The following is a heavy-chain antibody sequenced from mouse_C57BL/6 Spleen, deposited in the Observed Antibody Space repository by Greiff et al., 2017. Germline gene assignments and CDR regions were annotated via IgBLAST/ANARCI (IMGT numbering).Heavy chain of an antibody. D-gene: IGHD1-1*01. V-gene: IGHV1-50*01. Sequence: VQLQQPGAELVKPGASVKLSCKASGYTFTSYWMQWVKQRPGQGLEWIGEIDPSDSYTNYNQKFKGKATLTVDTSSSTAYMQLSSLTSEDSAVXYCAYYYGSSPYAMDYWGQGTSVTVSS. CDR3: AYYYGSSPYAMDY. CDR1: GYTFTSYW. CDR2: IDPSDSYT. J-gene: IGHJ4*01.